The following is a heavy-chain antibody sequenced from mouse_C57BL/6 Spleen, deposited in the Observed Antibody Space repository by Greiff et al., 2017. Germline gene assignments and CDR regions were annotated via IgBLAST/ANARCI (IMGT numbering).Heavy chain of an antibody. J-gene: IGHJ2*01. CDR2: INPNNGGT. Sequence: VQLKQSGPELVKPGASVKISCKASGYTFTDYYMNRVKQSHGKSLEWIGDINPNNGGTSYNQKFKGKATLTVDKSSSTAYMELRSLTSEDSAVYYCAGLRRYFDYWGQGTTLTVSS. CDR3: AGLRRYFDY. D-gene: IGHD2-4*01. CDR1: GYTFTDYY. V-gene: IGHV1-26*01.